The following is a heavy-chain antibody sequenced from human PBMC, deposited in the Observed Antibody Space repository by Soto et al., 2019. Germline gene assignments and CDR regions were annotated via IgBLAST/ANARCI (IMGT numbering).Heavy chain of an antibody. Sequence: PGESLKISCKGSGYSFTSYWIGWVRQMPGQGLEWMGIIYPGDSDTRYSPSFQGQVTISADKSISTAYLPWSSLKASDTAMYYCARQGDIVVVPAALFDYGMDVWGQGTTVTVSS. V-gene: IGHV5-51*01. D-gene: IGHD2-2*01. CDR2: IYPGDSDT. CDR3: ARQGDIVVVPAALFDYGMDV. J-gene: IGHJ6*02. CDR1: GYSFTSYW.